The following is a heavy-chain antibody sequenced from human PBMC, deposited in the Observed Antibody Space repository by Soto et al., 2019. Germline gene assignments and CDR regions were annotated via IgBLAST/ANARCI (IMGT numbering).Heavy chain of an antibody. CDR1: GFTFSSYS. Sequence: PGGSLRLSCAASGFTFSSYSMNWVRQAPGKGLEWVSYISSSSSYIYYADSVKGRFTISRDNAKNSLYLQMNSLRAEDTAVYYCATPGGVGYRYGLILLYWGQGTLVTVSS. J-gene: IGHJ4*02. CDR2: ISSSSSYI. D-gene: IGHD5-18*01. CDR3: ATPGGVGYRYGLILLY. V-gene: IGHV3-21*05.